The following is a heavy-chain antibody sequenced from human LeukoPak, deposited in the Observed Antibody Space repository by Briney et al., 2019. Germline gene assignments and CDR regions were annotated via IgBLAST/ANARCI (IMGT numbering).Heavy chain of an antibody. J-gene: IGHJ4*02. D-gene: IGHD3-16*01. CDR1: GLTFTSHG. CDR3: ARDLIGGWSCDH. V-gene: IGHV3-30*02. Sequence: GGSLRLSCTVFGLTFTSHGMHWVRQAPGKGLEWVAYIGHDGRDIYYADSVKGRFTISRDNSKNPVHLQMNSLKVEDTAVYYCARDLIGGWSCDHWGQGTLVTVSS. CDR2: IGHDGRDI.